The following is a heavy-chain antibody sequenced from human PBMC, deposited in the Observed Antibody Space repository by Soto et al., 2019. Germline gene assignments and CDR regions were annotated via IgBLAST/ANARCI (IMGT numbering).Heavy chain of an antibody. J-gene: IGHJ5*02. CDR1: GVTAGDYY. CDR3: ARVRYGAHALDP. Sequence: PGGSLRLSCAASGVTAGDYYMTWIRQSPGKGLEWISCVSGSGRLTNYADSVKGRFTISRDNAKNSVYLQMNSLTSDDTAVYYCARVRYGAHALDPWGLGTLVTVSS. CDR2: VSGSGRLT. D-gene: IGHD4-17*01. V-gene: IGHV3-11*06.